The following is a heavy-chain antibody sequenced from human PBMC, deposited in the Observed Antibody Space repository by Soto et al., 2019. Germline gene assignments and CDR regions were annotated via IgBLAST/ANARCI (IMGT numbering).Heavy chain of an antibody. CDR3: ASPLGIGAFDI. Sequence: ASVKVSCKAIGYSFTSYYMHWVRQAPGQGLEWMGIINPSGGSTSYAQKFQGRVTMTRDTSTSTVYMELSSLRSEDTAVYYCASPLGIGAFDIWGQGTMVTVSS. J-gene: IGHJ3*02. CDR1: GYSFTSYY. V-gene: IGHV1-46*01. CDR2: INPSGGST. D-gene: IGHD7-27*01.